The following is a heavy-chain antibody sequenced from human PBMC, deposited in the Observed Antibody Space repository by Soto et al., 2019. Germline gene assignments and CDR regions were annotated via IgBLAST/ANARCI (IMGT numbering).Heavy chain of an antibody. V-gene: IGHV3-15*07. J-gene: IGHJ4*02. Sequence: EVQLVESGGGLVKPGGSLRLSCAASGFTFSNAWMNWVRQAPGKGLEWVGRIKSKTDGGTTDYAAPVKGRFTISRDESKNTLYLKMNSMKTEDTAVYYCTTDRGSTYSSSWPFDYWGQGTLVTVSS. CDR1: GFTFSNAW. CDR3: TTDRGSTYSSSWPFDY. CDR2: IKSKTDGGTT. D-gene: IGHD6-13*01.